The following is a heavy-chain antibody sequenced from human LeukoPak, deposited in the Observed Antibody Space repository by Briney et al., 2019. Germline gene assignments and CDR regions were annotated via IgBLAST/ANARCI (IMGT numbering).Heavy chain of an antibody. D-gene: IGHD3-22*01. V-gene: IGHV1-24*01. Sequence: ASVKVSCKVSGYTLTELSMHWVRQAPGKGLEWMGGFDPEDGETIYAQKFQGRVTMTEDTSTDTAYMELSSLRSEDTAVYYCARLGDSSGSNDYWGQGTLVTVSS. J-gene: IGHJ4*02. CDR3: ARLGDSSGSNDY. CDR2: FDPEDGET. CDR1: GYTLTELS.